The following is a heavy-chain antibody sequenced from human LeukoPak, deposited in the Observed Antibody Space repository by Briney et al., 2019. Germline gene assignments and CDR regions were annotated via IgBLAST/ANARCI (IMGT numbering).Heavy chain of an antibody. CDR2: IGGGGSS. J-gene: IGHJ4*02. CDR3: VKGVTMVRGSREFDY. CDR1: GFSFSNSA. V-gene: IGHV3-23*01. D-gene: IGHD3-10*01. Sequence: GGSLRLSCTASGFSFSNSAMTWVRQAPGKGLEWVSSIGGGGSSYYAGSVKGRFTISRDNSKNTVYLQINNLRAEDTAIFYCVKGVTMVRGSREFDYWGQGTLVPVSS.